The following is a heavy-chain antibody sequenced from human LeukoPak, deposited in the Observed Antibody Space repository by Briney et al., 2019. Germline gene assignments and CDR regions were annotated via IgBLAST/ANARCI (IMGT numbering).Heavy chain of an antibody. CDR3: ARRDGYKAFGP. V-gene: IGHV4-59*08. CDR2: IYYSGST. D-gene: IGHD5-24*01. Sequence: SETLSLTCTVSGGSISSYYWSWIRQPPGKGLEWIGYIYYSGSTNYNPSLKSRVTISVDTSKNQFSLKLSSVTAADTAVYYCARRDGYKAFGPWGQGTLVTVSS. J-gene: IGHJ5*02. CDR1: GGSISSYY.